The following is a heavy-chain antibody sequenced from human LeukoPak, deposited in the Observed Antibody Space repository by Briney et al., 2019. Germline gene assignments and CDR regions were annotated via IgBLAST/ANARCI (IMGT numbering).Heavy chain of an antibody. Sequence: GESLKISCKGSGFTFTSYWIGLVRQMPGKGLEWMGNIYPGDSDTRYSPSFQGQVTISADKSISTAYLQWSSLKASDTAMYYCARSRGVIAHVDSWGQGTLVTVSS. J-gene: IGHJ4*02. CDR1: GFTFTSYW. CDR3: ARSRGVIAHVDS. D-gene: IGHD3-10*01. V-gene: IGHV5-51*01. CDR2: IYPGDSDT.